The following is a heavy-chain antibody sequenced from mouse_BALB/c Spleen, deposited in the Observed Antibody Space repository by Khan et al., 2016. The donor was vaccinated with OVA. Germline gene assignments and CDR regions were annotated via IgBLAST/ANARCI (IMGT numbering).Heavy chain of an antibody. J-gene: IGHJ2*01. CDR2: INPHIGET. Sequence: MQLEESGPELVKPGASVKISCKASGYSFTGYFMNWVMQSHGKSLEWIGRINPHIGETLYNQKFKDKATLTVDESSSTAHMELRSLASEDSAVYYCTRIYRSDFDYWSQGTTLAVSS. CDR3: TRIYRSDFDY. CDR1: GYSFTGYF. V-gene: IGHV1-20*02. D-gene: IGHD1-1*01.